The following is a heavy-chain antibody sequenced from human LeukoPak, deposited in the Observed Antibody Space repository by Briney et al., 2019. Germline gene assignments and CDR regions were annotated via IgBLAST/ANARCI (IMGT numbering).Heavy chain of an antibody. Sequence: PGGSLTLSCAASGFTFRSYSMNWVRQAPGKGLEWVSSISSSSSYIYYADSVKGRFTISRDNAKNSLYLQMNSLRAEDTAVYYCASDSSGYLDYWGQGTLVTVSS. CDR2: ISSSSSYI. D-gene: IGHD3-22*01. V-gene: IGHV3-21*01. CDR1: GFTFRSYS. CDR3: ASDSSGYLDY. J-gene: IGHJ4*02.